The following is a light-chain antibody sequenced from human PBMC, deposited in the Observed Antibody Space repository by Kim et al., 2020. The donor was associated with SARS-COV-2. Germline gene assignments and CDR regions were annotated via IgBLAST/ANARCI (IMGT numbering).Light chain of an antibody. CDR3: QQYGNSPLT. J-gene: IGKJ4*01. CDR2: GAS. Sequence: SPGESATRACRASHGVSTSYFAWYQPKPGQTPRLLIYGASSRATDIPDRFSGSGSGTDFTLTISRLEAEDFAVYYCQQYGNSPLTFGVGTKVDIK. V-gene: IGKV3-20*01. CDR1: HGVSTSY.